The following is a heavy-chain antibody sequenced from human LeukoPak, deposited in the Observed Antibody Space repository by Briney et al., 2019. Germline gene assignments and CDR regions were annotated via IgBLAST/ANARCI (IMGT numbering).Heavy chain of an antibody. D-gene: IGHD6-19*01. V-gene: IGHV3-7*01. CDR3: ARDRGSSGWYEFDY. CDR1: GFTSSNYW. Sequence: GGSLRISCAAFGFTSSNYWMSWVRQAPGKGLGWVANIKQDGSEKYYVDSVKGRFTISRDNAKNSLYLQMNSLRAEDTAVYYCARDRGSSGWYEFDYWGQGTLVTVSS. CDR2: IKQDGSEK. J-gene: IGHJ4*02.